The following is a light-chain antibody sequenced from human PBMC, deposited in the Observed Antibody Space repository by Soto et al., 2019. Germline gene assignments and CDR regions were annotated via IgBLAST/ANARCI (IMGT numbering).Light chain of an antibody. CDR1: NSNIGGNS. CDR3: CSYAGSSTWV. Sequence: QSVLTQPPSASGTPGQRVTISCSGSNSNIGGNSVNWYQHHPGKAPKLMIYEGSKRPSGVSNRFSGSKSGNTASLTISGLQAEDEADYYCCSYAGSSTWVFGGGTKLTVL. CDR2: EGS. V-gene: IGLV2-23*01. J-gene: IGLJ3*02.